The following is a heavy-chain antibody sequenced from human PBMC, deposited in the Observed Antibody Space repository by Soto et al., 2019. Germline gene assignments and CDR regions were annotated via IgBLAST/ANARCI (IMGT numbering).Heavy chain of an antibody. J-gene: IGHJ5*02. CDR1: GDTFTSYY. Sequence: ASVKVSCKAPGDTFTSYYMHWVRQAPGHGLEWMGVINPNGGSTRFAQKFQGRVTMTSDTSTSTVYMELRGLTSEDTAVYYCARSSGGVFGLIIEGTNWFAPWGQGTLVTVSS. V-gene: IGHV1-46*01. CDR3: ARSSGGVFGLIIEGTNWFAP. D-gene: IGHD3-16*01. CDR2: INPNGGST.